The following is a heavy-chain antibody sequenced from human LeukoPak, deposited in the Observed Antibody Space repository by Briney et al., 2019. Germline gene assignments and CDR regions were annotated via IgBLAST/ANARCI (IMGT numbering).Heavy chain of an antibody. CDR1: GFTFSSYS. CDR3: ARGRAAAGHFDL. CDR2: ISSSSSYI. J-gene: IGHJ4*02. Sequence: GGSLRLSCAASGFTFSSYSKNWVRQAPGKGLEWVSSISSSSSYIYYADSVKGRFTISRDNAKNSLYLQMNSLRAEDTAVYYCARGRAAAGHFDLWGQGTLVTVSS. V-gene: IGHV3-21*01. D-gene: IGHD6-13*01.